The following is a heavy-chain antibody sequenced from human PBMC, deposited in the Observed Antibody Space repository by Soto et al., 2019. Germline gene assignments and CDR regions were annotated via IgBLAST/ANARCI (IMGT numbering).Heavy chain of an antibody. CDR2: MTSDGSNK. D-gene: IGHD3-22*01. CDR3: VKGEYYYDSSGYYPFDY. Sequence: GGSLRLSCAASGFIFRDYGMHWVRPAPGKGLEWVAYMTSDGSNKYYGDSVKGQFTISRDNSKNTQYLQMSSLRADDTAVYYCVKGEYYYDSSGYYPFDYWGQGTLVTVSS. J-gene: IGHJ4*02. V-gene: IGHV3-30*18. CDR1: GFIFRDYG.